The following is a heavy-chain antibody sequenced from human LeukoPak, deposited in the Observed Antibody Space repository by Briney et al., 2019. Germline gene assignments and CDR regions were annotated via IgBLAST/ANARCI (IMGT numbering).Heavy chain of an antibody. CDR2: ISSSSSYI. D-gene: IGHD3-9*01. CDR1: GFTFSRYS. CDR3: ARGGDILTGYYTDY. V-gene: IGHV3-21*01. Sequence: GGSLRLSCAASGFTFSRYSMNWVRQAPGKGLEWVSSISSSSSYIYYADSVKGRFTISRDNAKNSLYLQMNSLRAEDTAVYYCARGGDILTGYYTDYWGQGTLVTVSS. J-gene: IGHJ4*02.